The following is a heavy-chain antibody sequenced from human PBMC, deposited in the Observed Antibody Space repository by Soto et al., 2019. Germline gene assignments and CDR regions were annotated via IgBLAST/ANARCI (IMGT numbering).Heavy chain of an antibody. D-gene: IGHD3-10*01. V-gene: IGHV1-69*06. Sequence: QVQLVQSGAEVKKPGSSVKVSCKASGGTFSSYAISWVRQAPGQGLEWMGGIIPIFGTANYAQKFQGRVTITADKATSTDYMELGSLRSEDTAVYYCASPSPSLLWFGEAHINFDYWGQGTLVTVSS. CDR2: IIPIFGTA. CDR1: GGTFSSYA. J-gene: IGHJ4*02. CDR3: ASPSPSLLWFGEAHINFDY.